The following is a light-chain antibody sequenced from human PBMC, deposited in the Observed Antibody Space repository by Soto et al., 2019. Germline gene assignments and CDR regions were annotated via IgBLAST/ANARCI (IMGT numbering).Light chain of an antibody. CDR2: GAS. CDR1: QSVSSNY. J-gene: IGKJ1*01. Sequence: EIVMTQSPATLSVSPLERATLSCISSQSVSSNYLAWYRQRPGQAPSLLIYGASSRATGIPDRFSGSGSGTDFTLTISRLEPEDFAVYYCQQYGSSPRTFGQGTKVDIK. V-gene: IGKV3-20*01. CDR3: QQYGSSPRT.